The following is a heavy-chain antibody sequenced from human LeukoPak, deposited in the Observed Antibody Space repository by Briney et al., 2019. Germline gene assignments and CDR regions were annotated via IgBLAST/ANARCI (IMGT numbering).Heavy chain of an antibody. J-gene: IGHJ4*02. Sequence: SETLSLTCAVYGGSFSGYYWSWIRQPPGKGLEWIGEINHSGSTNYNPSLKSRVTISVDTSKNQFSLKLSSVTAVDTAVYYCARDTGLYYDYVWGSYRSPYYFDYWGQGTLVTVSS. CDR3: ARDTGLYYDYVWGSYRSPYYFDY. CDR1: GGSFSGYY. V-gene: IGHV4-34*01. CDR2: INHSGST. D-gene: IGHD3-16*02.